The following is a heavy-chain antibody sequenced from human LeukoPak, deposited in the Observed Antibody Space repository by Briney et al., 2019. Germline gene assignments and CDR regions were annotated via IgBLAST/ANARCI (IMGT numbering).Heavy chain of an antibody. V-gene: IGHV3-30*04. CDR3: ARDASGSYSGYYYYMDV. D-gene: IGHD3-10*01. J-gene: IGHJ6*03. CDR2: ISYDGSNK. CDR1: GFTFSSYA. Sequence: GGSLRLSCAASGFTFSSYAMHWVRQAPGKGLEWVAVISYDGSNKYYADSVKGRFTISRDNSKNTLYLQMNSLRAEDTAVYYCARDASGSYSGYYYYMDVWGKGTTVTVSS.